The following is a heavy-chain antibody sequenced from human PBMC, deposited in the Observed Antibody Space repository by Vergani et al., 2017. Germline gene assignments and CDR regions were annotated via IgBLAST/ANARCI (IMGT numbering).Heavy chain of an antibody. CDR2: IYSGGST. Sequence: VQLVESGGGLVKPGGSLRLSCAASGFTFSDYYMSWVRQAPGKGLEWVSVIYSGGSTYYADSVKGRFTISRDNSKNTLYLQMNSLRAEDTAVYYCARETGYCSGGSCYAYWYFDLWGRGTLVTVSS. J-gene: IGHJ2*01. CDR1: GFTFSDYY. CDR3: ARETGYCSGGSCYAYWYFDL. D-gene: IGHD2-15*01. V-gene: IGHV3-66*02.